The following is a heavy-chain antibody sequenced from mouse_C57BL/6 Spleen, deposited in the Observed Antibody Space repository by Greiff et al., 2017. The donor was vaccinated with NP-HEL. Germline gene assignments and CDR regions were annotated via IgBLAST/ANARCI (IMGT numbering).Heavy chain of an antibody. J-gene: IGHJ4*01. CDR1: GYSFTSYY. CDR3: ARPLWPSEAMDY. CDR2: IYPGSGNT. D-gene: IGHD1-1*02. V-gene: IGHV1-66*01. Sequence: QVQLQQSGPELVKPGASVKISCKASGYSFTSYYIHWVKQRPGQGLEWIGWIYPGSGNTKYNEKFKGKATLTADTSSSTAYMQLSSLTYEDSAVYYCARPLWPSEAMDYWGQGTSVTVSS.